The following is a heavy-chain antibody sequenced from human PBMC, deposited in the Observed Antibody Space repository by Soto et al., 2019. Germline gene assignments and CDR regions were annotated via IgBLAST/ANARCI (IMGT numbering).Heavy chain of an antibody. CDR2: IRNKANSYTT. J-gene: IGHJ4*02. D-gene: IGHD4-4*01. Sequence: MDWVRQAPGKGLEWVGRIRNKANSYTTEYAASAKGRFTISRDDAKNSLYLQMNSLRTEDTALYFCSRAGILTTPYYFDYRGQGTLVTVS. CDR3: SRAGILTTPYYFDY. V-gene: IGHV3-72*01.